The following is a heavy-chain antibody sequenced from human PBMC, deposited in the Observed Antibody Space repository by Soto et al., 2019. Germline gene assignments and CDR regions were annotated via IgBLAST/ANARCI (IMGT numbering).Heavy chain of an antibody. Sequence: GGSLRVSSADSGYTFNSYLMHWVRQAPGKGLVWVSHINSDGSTSYADSVKGRFTISRDNAKNTLYLQMNSLRAEDTAVYYCVRDYYYGMDVWGQGTTVTVSS. V-gene: IGHV3-74*01. CDR1: GYTFNSYL. J-gene: IGHJ6*02. CDR3: VRDYYYGMDV. CDR2: INSDGST.